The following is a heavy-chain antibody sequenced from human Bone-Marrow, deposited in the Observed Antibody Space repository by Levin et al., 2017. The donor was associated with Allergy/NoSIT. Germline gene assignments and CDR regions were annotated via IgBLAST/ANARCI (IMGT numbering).Heavy chain of an antibody. J-gene: IGHJ4*02. Sequence: LSLTCAASGFTFSSYAMHWVRQAPGKGLEWVAVISYDGSNKYYADSVKGRFTISRDNSKNTLYLQMNSLRAEDTAVYYCARTIAARRGDFDYWGQGTLVTVSS. CDR2: ISYDGSNK. CDR1: GFTFSSYA. D-gene: IGHD6-6*01. CDR3: ARTIAARRGDFDY. V-gene: IGHV3-30*04.